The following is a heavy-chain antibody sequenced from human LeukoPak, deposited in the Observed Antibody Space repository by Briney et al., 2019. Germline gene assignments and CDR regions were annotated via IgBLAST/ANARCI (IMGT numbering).Heavy chain of an antibody. D-gene: IGHD2-2*02. CDR1: GFNLRTHA. Sequence: GRSLRLSCAVSGFNLRTHAMHWVHQAPGKGLEWVAVTSFDGSQTSYADSVKGRFTISRDNAKNSVYLQMNSLRAVDSALYYCARASALSYPPFDPWGQGTLVTVSS. CDR3: ARASALSYPPFDP. V-gene: IGHV3-30*04. CDR2: TSFDGSQT. J-gene: IGHJ5*02.